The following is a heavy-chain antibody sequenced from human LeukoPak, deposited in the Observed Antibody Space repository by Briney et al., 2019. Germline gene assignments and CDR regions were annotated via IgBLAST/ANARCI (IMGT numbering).Heavy chain of an antibody. J-gene: IGHJ6*02. CDR3: GMDV. Sequence: GGSLRLSCAASGFTFSSHSMSWVRQAPGRGLQWVAAISGSGDRAYSADSVKGRFTISRDNSKNSLYLQMNSLRSEDSAVYYHGMDVWGQGTTVIVSS. CDR1: GFTFSSHS. V-gene: IGHV3-23*01. CDR2: ISGSGDRA.